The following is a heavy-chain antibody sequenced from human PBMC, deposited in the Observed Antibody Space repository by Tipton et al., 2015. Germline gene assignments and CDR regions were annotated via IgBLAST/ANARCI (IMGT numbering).Heavy chain of an antibody. J-gene: IGHJ4*02. CDR2: INHSGST. CDR1: GGSFSGFY. CDR3: ARERTDSLWFRRGTYFDY. V-gene: IGHV4-34*01. D-gene: IGHD5/OR15-5a*01. Sequence: TLSLTCADYGGSFSGFYWSWIRQPPGKGLEWIGEINHSGSTNYNPSLKSRVTILLDTSKNEFSLNLSSVTAADTAMYYCARERTDSLWFRRGTYFDYWGQGALVTVSS.